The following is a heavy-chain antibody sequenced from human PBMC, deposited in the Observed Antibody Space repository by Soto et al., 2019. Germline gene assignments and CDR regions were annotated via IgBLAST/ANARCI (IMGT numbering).Heavy chain of an antibody. Sequence: QVQLVESGGGVVQPGRSLRLSCAASGFTFSNYGMHWVRQAPGKGLEWVAVILNDGSNRYHADSVKDRFTISRDNSKNTLYLQMNSLRDDDTAVYYCARDDEYSGNGMDVWGQGTTVTVS. D-gene: IGHD3-10*01. CDR2: ILNDGSNR. CDR3: ARDDEYSGNGMDV. CDR1: GFTFSNYG. J-gene: IGHJ6*02. V-gene: IGHV3-33*01.